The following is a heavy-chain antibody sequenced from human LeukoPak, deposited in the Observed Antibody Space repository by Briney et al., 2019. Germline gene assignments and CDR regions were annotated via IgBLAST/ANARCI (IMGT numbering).Heavy chain of an antibody. CDR3: AKDDYSNYGHYYYYMDV. Sequence: ASVKVSCKVSGYTLTELSMHWVRQAPGKGLEWMGGFDPEDGETIYAQKFQGRVTMTEDTSTDTAYMELSSLRAEDTAVYYCAKDDYSNYGHYYYYMDVWGKGTTVTVSS. D-gene: IGHD4-11*01. V-gene: IGHV1-24*01. CDR2: FDPEDGET. CDR1: GYTLTELS. J-gene: IGHJ6*03.